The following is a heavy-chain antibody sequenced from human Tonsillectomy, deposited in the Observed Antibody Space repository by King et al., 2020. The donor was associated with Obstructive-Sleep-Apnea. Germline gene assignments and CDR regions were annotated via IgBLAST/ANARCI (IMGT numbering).Heavy chain of an antibody. V-gene: IGHV4-34*01. CDR2: INHSGST. J-gene: IGHJ5*02. CDR3: ARGSGAAAVNWFDP. D-gene: IGHD6-13*01. Sequence: VQLQQWGAGLLKPSETLSLTCAVFGGSFSDYYWSWVRQTPGKGLEWIGEINHSGSTTYSPSPKSRDTISVDTSKNQFSLKLNSVTAADTAVYYCARGSGAAAVNWFDPWGQGTLVTVSS. CDR1: GGSFSDYY.